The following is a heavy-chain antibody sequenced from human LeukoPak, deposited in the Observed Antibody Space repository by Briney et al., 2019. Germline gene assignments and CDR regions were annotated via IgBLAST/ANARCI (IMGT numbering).Heavy chain of an antibody. Sequence: PGRSLRLSCAASGFTVSSNYMNWVRQAPGKGLEWVSLIYSDGSTSYADSVKGRFTISRDSPKNTLYLQMNSLRAEDTAVYYCARESGSDSGYFQHWGQGTLVTVSS. D-gene: IGHD1-26*01. CDR1: GFTVSSNY. J-gene: IGHJ1*01. CDR2: IYSDGST. CDR3: ARESGSDSGYFQH. V-gene: IGHV3-53*01.